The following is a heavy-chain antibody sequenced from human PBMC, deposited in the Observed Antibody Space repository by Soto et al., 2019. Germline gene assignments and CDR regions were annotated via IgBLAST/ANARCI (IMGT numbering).Heavy chain of an antibody. J-gene: IGHJ4*02. V-gene: IGHV1-69*01. Sequence: QVQLVQSGAEVKKPGSSVKVSCKTSGGTFSSFAISWVRQAPGQGLEWMGGIFPMFGTSNYAQKFQGRITITADESTTTAYMELSSLRSDDTAVYYCATNPYCGGDCYHFDYWGQGTQVTVSS. CDR3: ATNPYCGGDCYHFDY. CDR1: GGTFSSFA. D-gene: IGHD2-21*02. CDR2: IFPMFGTS.